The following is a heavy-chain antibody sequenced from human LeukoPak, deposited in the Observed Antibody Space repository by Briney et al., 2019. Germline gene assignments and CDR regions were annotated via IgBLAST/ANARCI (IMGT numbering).Heavy chain of an antibody. Sequence: QAGGSLRLSCAASGFTFSSYAMSWVRQAPGKGLEWVSAISGSGGSTYYADSVKGRFTISRDNSKNTLYLQMNGLRAEDTAVYYCVRRSGSDYDAFDIWGQGTMVTVSS. J-gene: IGHJ3*02. D-gene: IGHD5-12*01. CDR1: GFTFSSYA. V-gene: IGHV3-23*01. CDR2: ISGSGGST. CDR3: VRRSGSDYDAFDI.